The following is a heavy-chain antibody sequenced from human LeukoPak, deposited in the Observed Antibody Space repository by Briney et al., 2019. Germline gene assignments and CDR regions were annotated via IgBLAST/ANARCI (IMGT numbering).Heavy chain of an antibody. Sequence: ASVKVSCKVSGYTLTELSMHWVRQAPGKGLEWMGGFDPEDGETIYAQKFQGRVTMTRDTSTSTVYMELSSLRSEDTAVYYCARASRDGYKNAPSYWGQGTLVTVSS. V-gene: IGHV1-24*01. D-gene: IGHD5-24*01. CDR2: FDPEDGET. CDR1: GYTLTELS. CDR3: ARASRDGYKNAPSY. J-gene: IGHJ4*02.